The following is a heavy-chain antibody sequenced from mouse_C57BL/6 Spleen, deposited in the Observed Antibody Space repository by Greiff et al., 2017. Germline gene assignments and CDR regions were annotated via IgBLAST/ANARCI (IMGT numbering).Heavy chain of an antibody. CDR2: IYPGDGDT. CDR3: AREGIDYDSWFSY. CDR1: GYAFSSSW. D-gene: IGHD2-4*01. Sequence: VQLQQSGPELVKPGASVKISCKASGYAFSSSWMNWVKQRPGKGLEWIGRIYPGDGDTNYNGKFKGKATLTADKSSSTAYMQLSSLTSEDSAVYFGAREGIDYDSWFSYWGQGTLVTVSA. V-gene: IGHV1-82*01. J-gene: IGHJ3*01.